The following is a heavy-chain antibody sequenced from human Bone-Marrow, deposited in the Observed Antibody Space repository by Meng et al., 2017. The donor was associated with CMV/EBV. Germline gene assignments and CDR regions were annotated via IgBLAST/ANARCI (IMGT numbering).Heavy chain of an antibody. CDR3: ARGSPKGRGIVVVITTTLVDY. D-gene: IGHD3-22*01. J-gene: IGHJ4*02. CDR2: ISYDGSNK. CDR1: GFTFSSYA. V-gene: IGHV3-30*04. Sequence: GGSLRLSCAASGFTFSSYAMHWVRQAPGKGLEWVAVISYDGSNKYYADSVKGRFTISRDNSKNTLYLQMNSLRAEDTAVYYCARGSPKGRGIVVVITTTLVDYWGQGTLVTVSS.